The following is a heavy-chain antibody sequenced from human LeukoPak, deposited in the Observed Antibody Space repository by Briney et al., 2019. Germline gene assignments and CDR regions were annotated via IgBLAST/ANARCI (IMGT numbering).Heavy chain of an antibody. J-gene: IGHJ4*02. D-gene: IGHD1-1*01. CDR1: GGSISSGGYY. Sequence: SETLSLTCTVSGGSISSGGYYWSWIRQHPGKGLEWIGYIYYGGSTYYNPSLKSRITISVDTSKNQFSLKLSSVTAADTAVYYCARDSATGTADYWGQGTLVTVSS. CDR2: IYYGGST. V-gene: IGHV4-31*03. CDR3: ARDSATGTADY.